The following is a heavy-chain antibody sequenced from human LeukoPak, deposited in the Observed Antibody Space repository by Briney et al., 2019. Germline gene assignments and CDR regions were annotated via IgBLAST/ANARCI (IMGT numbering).Heavy chain of an antibody. Sequence: GGSLRLSCAASGLTFSSYAMSWVRQAPGKGLEWVSAISGSGGSTYYADSVKGRFTISRDNSKNTLYLQMNSLRAEDTAVYYCAKDLAPVRVGYCSSTSCSTIYGYFQHWGQGTLVTVSS. D-gene: IGHD2-2*01. CDR2: ISGSGGST. V-gene: IGHV3-23*01. CDR3: AKDLAPVRVGYCSSTSCSTIYGYFQH. CDR1: GLTFSSYA. J-gene: IGHJ1*01.